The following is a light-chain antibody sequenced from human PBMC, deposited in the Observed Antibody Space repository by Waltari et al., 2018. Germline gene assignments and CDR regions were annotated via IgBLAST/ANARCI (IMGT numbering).Light chain of an antibody. Sequence: EIVLTQSPGTLSLSPGQEATLSCRASQSIGSNYLTWYQQKPGQAPKLLIYVASSRATGIPDKFTGSGSGTDFTLTISRLEPEDFAVYYCQQSANSLTFGGGTKVEI. V-gene: IGKV3-20*01. CDR3: QQSANSLT. J-gene: IGKJ4*01. CDR2: VAS. CDR1: QSIGSNY.